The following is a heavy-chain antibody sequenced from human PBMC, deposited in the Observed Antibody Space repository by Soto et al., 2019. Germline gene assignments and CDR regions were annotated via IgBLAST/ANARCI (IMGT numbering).Heavy chain of an antibody. D-gene: IGHD5-12*01. Sequence: SETLSLTCSVSGGSIGSYYWRWIRQPPGKGLEWIGYINYSGSNNYNPSLKSRVTISVDTSKNQFSLKLSSVTAADTAVYYCASYSGYDYYLNWGQGTLVTVSS. CDR3: ASYSGYDYYLN. J-gene: IGHJ4*02. CDR1: GGSIGSYY. V-gene: IGHV4-59*01. CDR2: INYSGSN.